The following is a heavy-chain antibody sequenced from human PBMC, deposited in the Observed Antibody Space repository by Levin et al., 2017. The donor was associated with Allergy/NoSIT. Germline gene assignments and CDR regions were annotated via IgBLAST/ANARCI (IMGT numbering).Heavy chain of an antibody. Sequence: ASVKVSCKASGGTFSSYAISWVRQAPGQGLEWMGGIIPIFGTANYAQKFQGRVTITADKSTSTAYMELSSLRSEDTAVYYCASNVAVAAPAGFDYWGQGTLVTVSS. CDR1: GGTFSSYA. CDR2: IIPIFGTA. D-gene: IGHD6-19*01. CDR3: ASNVAVAAPAGFDY. J-gene: IGHJ4*02. V-gene: IGHV1-69*06.